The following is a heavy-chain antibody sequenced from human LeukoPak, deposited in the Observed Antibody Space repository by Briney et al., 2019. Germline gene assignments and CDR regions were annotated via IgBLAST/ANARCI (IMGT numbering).Heavy chain of an antibody. V-gene: IGHV3-23*01. CDR1: GFTFSSYA. J-gene: IGHJ4*02. CDR3: AKGRLLLWFGETSDFDY. Sequence: GGSLRLSCAASGFTFSSYAMSWVRQAPGKGLEWVSSIVGSGGSTFYADSVKGRFTIPRDNSKNTLYLQMNSLRAEDTAVYYCAKGRLLLWFGETSDFDYWGQGTLVTVSS. D-gene: IGHD3-10*01. CDR2: IVGSGGST.